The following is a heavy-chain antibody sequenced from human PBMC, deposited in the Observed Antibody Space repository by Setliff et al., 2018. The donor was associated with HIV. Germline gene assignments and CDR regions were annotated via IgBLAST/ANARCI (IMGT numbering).Heavy chain of an antibody. D-gene: IGHD6-6*01. CDR1: GGSISSGDYY. V-gene: IGHV4-61*02. CDR2: IHTSGNT. Sequence: SETLSLTCTVSGGSISSGDYYWTWIRQPAGKGLQWIGRIHTSGNTNYNPSLKSRVTISVDKSQNQFSLKLSSVTAADTAVYYCARHDTEYSSYPIDYWGQGNLVTVSS. J-gene: IGHJ4*02. CDR3: ARHDTEYSSYPIDY.